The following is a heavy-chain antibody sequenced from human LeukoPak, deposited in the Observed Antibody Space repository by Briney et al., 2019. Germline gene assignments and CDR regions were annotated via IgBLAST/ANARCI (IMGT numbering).Heavy chain of an antibody. CDR3: ARTYDFGRGPPGDAFDN. J-gene: IGHJ3*02. D-gene: IGHD3-3*01. V-gene: IGHV3-11*04. CDR2: ISSSGSAT. CDR1: GFKFSDYS. Sequence: PGGSLRLSCGASGFKFSDYSMTWIRQAPGEGVGWISYISSSGSATFYADSVKGRFTISRDNAKNSLFLQMDSLRVDDTAVYYCARTYDFGRGPPGDAFDNWGPGTWVIVSS.